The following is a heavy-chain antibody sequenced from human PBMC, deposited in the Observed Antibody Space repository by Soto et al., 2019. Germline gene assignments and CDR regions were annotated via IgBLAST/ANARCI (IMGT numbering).Heavy chain of an antibody. CDR2: IYHTGII. CDR3: ARDRVVPAARSYFYYYYYGMDV. V-gene: IGHV4-61*01. Sequence: SETVSLTCTVSGGSVSANSYYWNWIRLPPGKGLQWVGHIYHTGIIQYSPSFKSRALISLDTPKNQLSLKLSSVTAADTAVYYCARDRVVPAARSYFYYYYYGMDVWGQGTTVTVSS. CDR1: GGSVSANSYY. J-gene: IGHJ6*02. D-gene: IGHD2-2*01.